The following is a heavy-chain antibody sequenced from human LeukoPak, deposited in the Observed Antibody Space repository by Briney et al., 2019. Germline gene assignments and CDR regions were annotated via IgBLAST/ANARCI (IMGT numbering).Heavy chain of an antibody. D-gene: IGHD6-6*01. CDR3: AHRHIADRPFDP. CDR1: GFSLRTSEMG. J-gene: IGHJ5*02. Sequence: SGPTLVNPTQTLTLTCTFSGFSLRTSEMGVSWIRQPPGKALEWLALIFWTDEKHYSPSLKSRLTITKDTSKNQVVLTMTNMDPVDTATYYCAHRHIADRPFDPWGQGILVTVSS. V-gene: IGHV2-5*01. CDR2: IFWTDEK.